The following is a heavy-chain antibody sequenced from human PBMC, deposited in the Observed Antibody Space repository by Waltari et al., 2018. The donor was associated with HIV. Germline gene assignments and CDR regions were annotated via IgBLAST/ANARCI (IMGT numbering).Heavy chain of an antibody. CDR3: TSTGGGITDY. V-gene: IGHV3-15*01. CDR2: IKSEDDGGTT. CDR1: GFTLTNAW. J-gene: IGHJ4*02. D-gene: IGHD2-15*01. Sequence: EVQLVESGGGLVKPGECLRLSCAASGFTLTNAWMSWVRQAPGKGLEWVGRIKSEDDGGTTDYASPVKGRFTISRDDSKNALYLQMNSLKTEDTALYYCTSTGGGITDYWGQGTLVTVSS.